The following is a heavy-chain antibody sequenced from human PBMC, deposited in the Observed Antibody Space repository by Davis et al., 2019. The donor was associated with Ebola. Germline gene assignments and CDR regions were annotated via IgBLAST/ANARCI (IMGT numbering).Heavy chain of an antibody. CDR1: GFTFSSYG. J-gene: IGHJ4*02. D-gene: IGHD6-19*01. CDR3: AKDWAAAVAGDY. V-gene: IGHV3-30*18. Sequence: RGSLRLSCAASGFTFSSYGMHWVRQAPGKGLEWVAVISYDGSNKYYADSVKGRFTISRDNSKNTLYLQMNSLRAEDTAMYYCAKDWAAAVAGDYWGQGTLVTVSS. CDR2: ISYDGSNK.